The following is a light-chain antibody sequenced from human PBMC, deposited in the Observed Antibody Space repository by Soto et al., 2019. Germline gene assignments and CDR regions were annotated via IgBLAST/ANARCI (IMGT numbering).Light chain of an antibody. Sequence: EIVMTQSPATLSVSPGERATLSCRASQSVNSNLAWYQQKPGQAPRLLIYGASTRATGILVRFSGSGSGTEFTLTISSLQSEDFALYYCQQYNNWPRSFGGGTKVDIK. CDR2: GAS. CDR1: QSVNSN. V-gene: IGKV3-15*01. CDR3: QQYNNWPRS. J-gene: IGKJ4*01.